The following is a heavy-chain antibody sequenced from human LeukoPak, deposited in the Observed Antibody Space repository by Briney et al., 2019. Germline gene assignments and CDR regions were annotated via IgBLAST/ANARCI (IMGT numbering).Heavy chain of an antibody. CDR2: IYHSGST. CDR1: GGSISSGGYY. CDR3: ARDPAGAFDI. J-gene: IGHJ3*02. Sequence: SQTLSLTCTVSGGSISSGGYYWSWIRQPPGKGLEWIGYIYHSGSTYYNPSLESRVTISVDRSKNQFSLKLSSVTAADTAVYYCARDPAGAFDIWGQGTMVTVSS. V-gene: IGHV4-30-2*01.